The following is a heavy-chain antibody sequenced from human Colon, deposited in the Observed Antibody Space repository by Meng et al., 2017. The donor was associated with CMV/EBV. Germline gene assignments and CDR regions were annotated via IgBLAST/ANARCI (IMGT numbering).Heavy chain of an antibody. D-gene: IGHD3-10*01. Sequence: QVQVRGSGPWLVKPSATLSLTGMVSGGSSSGHYWTWIRRPGGEGLQWLGRIYSNGRIDENYSLRSRVTISVDTSKNQLSLRLTSVTAADTAVDYCGRAGARGVPIDVWGRGTLVTVSS. V-gene: IGHV4-4*07. CDR2: IYSNGRI. CDR3: GRAGARGVPIDV. CDR1: GGSSSGHY. J-gene: IGHJ1*01.